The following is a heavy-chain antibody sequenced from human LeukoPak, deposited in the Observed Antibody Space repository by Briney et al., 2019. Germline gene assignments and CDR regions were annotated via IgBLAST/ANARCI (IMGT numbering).Heavy chain of an antibody. CDR3: ARDYGDYFRWFDP. CDR1: GDSISSGGYH. CDR2: ISYSGST. V-gene: IGHV4-31*03. J-gene: IGHJ5*02. D-gene: IGHD4-17*01. Sequence: SETLSLTCTVSGDSISSGGYHWTWIRQHPGKGLERIVYISYSGSTYYDPSLKSRVNISMDTSKNQFSLSLTSVTAADTAVYYCARDYGDYFRWFDPWGQGTLVTVSS.